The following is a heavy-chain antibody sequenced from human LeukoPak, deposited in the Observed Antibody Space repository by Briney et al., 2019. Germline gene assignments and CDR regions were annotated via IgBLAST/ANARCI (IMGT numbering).Heavy chain of an antibody. CDR2: ISHIGRT. CDR1: GDSFSSHY. Sequence: SETLSLTCAVSGDSFSSHYWTWIRQFPGTGLEWIGYISHIGRTNYNPSLKSRVTISIDTSKNQFSLKLRSVTAADTAVYYCARDLVTVTKGFDIWGQGTMVSVSS. D-gene: IGHD4-17*01. J-gene: IGHJ3*02. CDR3: ARDLVTVTKGFDI. V-gene: IGHV4-59*11.